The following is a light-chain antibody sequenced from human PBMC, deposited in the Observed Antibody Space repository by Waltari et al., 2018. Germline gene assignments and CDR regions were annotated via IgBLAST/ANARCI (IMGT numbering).Light chain of an antibody. J-gene: IGLJ7*01. Sequence: QSVLTQPPSVSAAPGQRVPISCSGGSSNIGNNYVSWYRQFPGTAPKLLIYENTDRPSGIPGRCSCSQSCTSATLDITGLQAGDEADYYCGTWDSSLSGAVFGGGTHLTVL. CDR1: SSNIGNNY. CDR2: ENT. CDR3: GTWDSSLSGAV. V-gene: IGLV1-51*02.